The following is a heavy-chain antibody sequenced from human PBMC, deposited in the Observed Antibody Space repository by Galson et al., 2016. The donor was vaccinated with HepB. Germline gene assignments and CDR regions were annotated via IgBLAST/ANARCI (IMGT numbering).Heavy chain of an antibody. Sequence: ETLSLTCTVSGDSIRTSNYNWGWIRQPPGRGLEWIGTIHSSAIGHYNPSLKSRVTMFVDTSKNQYSVKVISVTAADTAVYYCARRRPATNPHYFDFWGQGILSPSPQ. V-gene: IGHV4-39*01. J-gene: IGHJ4*02. CDR1: GDSIRTSNYN. CDR3: ARRRPATNPHYFDF. D-gene: IGHD1-26*01. CDR2: IHSSAIG.